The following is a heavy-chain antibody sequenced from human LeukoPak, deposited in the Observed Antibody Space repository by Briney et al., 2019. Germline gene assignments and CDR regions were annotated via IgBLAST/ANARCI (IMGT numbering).Heavy chain of an antibody. V-gene: IGHV3-23*01. CDR1: GFTFSSYA. J-gene: IGHJ4*02. D-gene: IGHD1-20*01. CDR2: ISGSGGST. CDR3: AKVGVYNWNYFDY. Sequence: HPGGSLRLSCAASGFTFSSYAMSWVRQAPGKGLEWVSAISGSGGSTYYADSVKGRFTISRDNSKNTLYLQMNSLRAEDTAVYYCAKVGVYNWNYFDYWGQGTLVTVSS.